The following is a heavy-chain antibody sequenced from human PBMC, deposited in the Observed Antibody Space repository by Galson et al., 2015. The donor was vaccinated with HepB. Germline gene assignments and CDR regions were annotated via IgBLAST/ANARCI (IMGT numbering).Heavy chain of an antibody. CDR2: ISAYNGNT. CDR1: GYTFTSYG. CDR3: ARGEGLWFGELPQLDY. D-gene: IGHD3-10*01. J-gene: IGHJ4*02. Sequence: SVKVSCKASGYTFTSYGISWVRQAPGQGLEWMGWISAYNGNTNYAQKLQGRVTMTADTSTSTAYMELRSLRSDDTAVYYCARGEGLWFGELPQLDYWGQGTLVTVSS. V-gene: IGHV1-18*04.